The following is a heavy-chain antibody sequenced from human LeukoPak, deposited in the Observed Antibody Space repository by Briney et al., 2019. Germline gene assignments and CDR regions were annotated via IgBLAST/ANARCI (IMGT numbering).Heavy chain of an antibody. CDR2: IYYSGST. CDR3: ARDLYGSGSYFGY. D-gene: IGHD3-10*01. J-gene: IGHJ4*02. CDR1: GGSISSYY. Sequence: PSETLSLTCTVSGGSISSYYWIWIRQPPGKGLEWIGYIYYSGSTNYSPSLKSRVTISVATSKNQFSMKLSSVTAADTAVYYCARDLYGSGSYFGYWGQGTLVTVSS. V-gene: IGHV4-59*01.